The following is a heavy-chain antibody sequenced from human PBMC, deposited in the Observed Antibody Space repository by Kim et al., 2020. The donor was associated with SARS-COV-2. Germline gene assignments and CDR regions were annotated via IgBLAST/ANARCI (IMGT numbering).Heavy chain of an antibody. D-gene: IGHD2-2*01. CDR2: IYSGGST. J-gene: IGHJ4*02. CDR3: ARGVYCSSTSCPFDY. V-gene: IGHV3-53*01. CDR1: GFTVSSNY. Sequence: GGSLRLSCAVSGFTVSSNYMSWVRQAPGKGLEWVSVIYSGGSTYYADSVKGRFTISRDNSKNTLYLQRNSLRAEDTAVYYCARGVYCSSTSCPFDYWGQGTLVTVSS.